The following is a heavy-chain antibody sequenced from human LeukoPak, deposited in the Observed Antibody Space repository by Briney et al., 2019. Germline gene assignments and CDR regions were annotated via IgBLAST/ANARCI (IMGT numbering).Heavy chain of an antibody. Sequence: GASVKVSCKASGYTFTGYYMHWVRQAPGQGLEWMGWISAYNGNTNYAQKLQGRVTVTTDTSTSTAYMELRSLRSDDTAVYYCARTRFYGDYDDVWGQGTLVTVSS. V-gene: IGHV1-18*04. J-gene: IGHJ4*02. CDR3: ARTRFYGDYDDV. D-gene: IGHD4-17*01. CDR2: ISAYNGNT. CDR1: GYTFTGYY.